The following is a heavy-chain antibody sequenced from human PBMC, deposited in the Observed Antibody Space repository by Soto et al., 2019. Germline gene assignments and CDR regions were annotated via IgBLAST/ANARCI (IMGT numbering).Heavy chain of an antibody. D-gene: IGHD6-6*01. CDR3: ARERPDGARLDP. CDR2: IYYSGST. J-gene: IGHJ5*02. Sequence: SETLSLTCTVSGGSISSGDYYWSWIRQPPGKGLEWIGYIYYSGSTYFNPSLKSRVTISVDTSKNQFSLKLSSVTAADTAVYYCARERPDGARLDPWGQGTLVTVSS. V-gene: IGHV4-30-4*01. CDR1: GGSISSGDYY.